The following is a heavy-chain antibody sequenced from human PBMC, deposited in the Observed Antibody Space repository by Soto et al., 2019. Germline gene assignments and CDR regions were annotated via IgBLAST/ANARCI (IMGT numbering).Heavy chain of an antibody. J-gene: IGHJ4*02. V-gene: IGHV3-74*01. CDR3: VRDLYSNNALVF. CDR1: GFTFSCCW. Sequence: QPGGSLRLSCAASGFTFSCCWMHWVRQAPGKGLVWVSRINADGGSTDYADPVKGRFTISRDNAKNTLYLQMNSLRAEDTAVYYCVRDLYSNNALVFWGQGTLVTVSS. CDR2: INADGGST. D-gene: IGHD4-4*01.